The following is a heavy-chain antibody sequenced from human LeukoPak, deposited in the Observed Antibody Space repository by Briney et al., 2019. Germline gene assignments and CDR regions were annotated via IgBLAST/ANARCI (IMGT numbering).Heavy chain of an antibody. CDR3: ARGHFKYYFDY. J-gene: IGHJ4*02. CDR2: ISYDGSNK. Sequence: PGRSLRLSCAASGFTFSSYAMHWVRQAPGRGLEWVAVISYDGSNKYYADSVKGRFTISRDNSKNTLYLQMNSLRAEDTAVYYCARGHFKYYFDYWGQGTLVTVSS. CDR1: GFTFSSYA. V-gene: IGHV3-30-3*01.